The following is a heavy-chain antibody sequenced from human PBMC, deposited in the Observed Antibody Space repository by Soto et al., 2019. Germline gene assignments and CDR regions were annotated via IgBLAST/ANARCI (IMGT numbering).Heavy chain of an antibody. Sequence: GGSLRLSCAASGFTVSSYAMHWVRQAPGKGLEWVAVISYDGSNKYYADSVKGRFTISRDNSKNTLYLQMNSLRAEDTAVYYCAKGGSGNYRPDYWGQGTLVTVSS. D-gene: IGHD3-10*01. CDR3: AKGGSGNYRPDY. CDR2: ISYDGSNK. CDR1: GFTVSSYA. V-gene: IGHV3-30-3*01. J-gene: IGHJ4*02.